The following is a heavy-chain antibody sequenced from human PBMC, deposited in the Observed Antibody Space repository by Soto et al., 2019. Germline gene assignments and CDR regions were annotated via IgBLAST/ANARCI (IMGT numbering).Heavy chain of an antibody. CDR1: GFTVSSNY. CDR3: ARDMSGGYDILTGYYDYYYMDV. CDR2: IYSGGST. Sequence: GGSLRLSCAASGFTVSSNYMSWVRQAPGKGLEWVSVIYSGGSTYYADSVKGRFTISRHNSKNTLYLQMNSLRAEDTAVYYCARDMSGGYDILTGYYDYYYMDVWGKGTTVTVSS. J-gene: IGHJ6*03. V-gene: IGHV3-53*04. D-gene: IGHD3-9*01.